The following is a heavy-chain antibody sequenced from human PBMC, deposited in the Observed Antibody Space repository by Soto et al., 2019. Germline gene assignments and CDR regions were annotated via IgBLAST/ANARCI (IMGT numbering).Heavy chain of an antibody. J-gene: IGHJ4*02. CDR3: ARDEYRYSSSWYSGY. Sequence: GGSLRLSCAASGFTFSSYGMHWVRQAPGKGLEWVAVIWYDGSNKYYADSVKGRFTISRDNSKNTLYLQMNSLRAEDTAVYYCARDEYRYSSSWYSGYWGQGALVTVSS. CDR1: GFTFSSYG. CDR2: IWYDGSNK. D-gene: IGHD6-13*01. V-gene: IGHV3-33*01.